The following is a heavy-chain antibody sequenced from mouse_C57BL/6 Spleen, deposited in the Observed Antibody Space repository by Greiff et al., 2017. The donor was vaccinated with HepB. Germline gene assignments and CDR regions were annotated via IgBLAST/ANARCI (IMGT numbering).Heavy chain of an antibody. V-gene: IGHV1-64*01. CDR3: ARSMEIYYDYDEGAMDY. D-gene: IGHD2-4*01. J-gene: IGHJ4*01. CDR2: IHPNSGST. Sequence: QVQLQQPGAELVKPGASVKLSCKASGYTFTSYWMHWVKQRPGQGLEWIGMIHPNSGSTNYNEKFKSKATLTVDKSSSTAYMQLSSLTSEDSAVYYCARSMEIYYDYDEGAMDYWGQGTSVTVSS. CDR1: GYTFTSYW.